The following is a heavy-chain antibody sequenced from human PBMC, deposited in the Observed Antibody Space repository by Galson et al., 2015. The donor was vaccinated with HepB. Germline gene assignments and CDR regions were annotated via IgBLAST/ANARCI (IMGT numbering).Heavy chain of an antibody. CDR2: ISYDGSNK. CDR3: AREGPFCSSTRCPDDAFDL. D-gene: IGHD2-2*01. Sequence: SLRLSCAASGFTFSSYAMHWVRQAPGKGLEWVAVISYDGSNKYYTDSVKGRFTISRDNSKNTLYLQMNSLRAEDTAVYYCAREGPFCSSTRCPDDAFDLWGQGTKVTVA. CDR1: GFTFSSYA. J-gene: IGHJ3*01. V-gene: IGHV3-30*04.